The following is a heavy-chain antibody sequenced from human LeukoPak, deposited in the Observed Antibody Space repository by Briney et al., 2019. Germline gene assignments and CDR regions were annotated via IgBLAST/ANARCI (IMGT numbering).Heavy chain of an antibody. CDR3: ARDARGWSGFDY. D-gene: IGHD3-3*01. Sequence: KPSETLSLTCSVSGGSISSYYWSWLRQPAGKGREWIGRIYTTGNTDYNPSLKSRVTMSVDTSKNQFSLTLSSVTAVDTAVYYCARDARGWSGFDYWGQGTLVTVSS. CDR2: IYTTGNT. J-gene: IGHJ4*02. V-gene: IGHV4-4*07. CDR1: GGSISSYY.